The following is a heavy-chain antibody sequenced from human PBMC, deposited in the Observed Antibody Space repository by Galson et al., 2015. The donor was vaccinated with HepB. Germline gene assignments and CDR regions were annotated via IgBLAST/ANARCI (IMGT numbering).Heavy chain of an antibody. J-gene: IGHJ5*02. V-gene: IGHV4-39*07. CDR3: ARGSEQLWSLNNWFDP. CDR1: GGSISSSSYY. D-gene: IGHD5-18*01. CDR2: IYYSGST. Sequence: LSLTCTVSGGSISSSSYYWGWIRQPPGKGLEWIGSIYYSGSTYYNPSLKSRVTISVDASKNQFSLKLSSVTAADTAVYYCARGSEQLWSLNNWFDPWGQGTLVTVSS.